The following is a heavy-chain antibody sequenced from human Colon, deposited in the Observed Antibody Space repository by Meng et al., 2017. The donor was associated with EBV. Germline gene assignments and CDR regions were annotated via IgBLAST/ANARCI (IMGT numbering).Heavy chain of an antibody. V-gene: IGHV4-31*03. CDR3: ARGPSRWLQFSFDY. J-gene: IGHJ4*02. CDR2: IYYSGST. Sequence: HAPLQESGPGLGKPSQTLSLTCTVSGGSISSGGYYWSWIRQHPGKGLEWIGYIYYSGSTYYNPSLKSRVTISIDTSKNQFSLKLSSVTVADTAVYYCARGPSRWLQFSFDYWGQGTLVTVSS. CDR1: GGSISSGGYY. D-gene: IGHD5-24*01.